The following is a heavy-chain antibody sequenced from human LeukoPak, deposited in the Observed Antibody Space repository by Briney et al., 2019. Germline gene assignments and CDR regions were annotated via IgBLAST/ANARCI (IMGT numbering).Heavy chain of an antibody. CDR1: GFTFSSYS. CDR2: ISSSSTYI. D-gene: IGHD1-26*01. V-gene: IGHV3-21*01. CDR3: AKTQGSGSQAGFDI. Sequence: GGSLRLSCAASGFTFSSYSMNWVRQAPGKGLEWVSSISSSSTYICYADSVKGRFTISRDNAKNSLYLQMNSLRAEDTAVYYCAKTQGSGSQAGFDIWGQGTLVTVSS. J-gene: IGHJ3*02.